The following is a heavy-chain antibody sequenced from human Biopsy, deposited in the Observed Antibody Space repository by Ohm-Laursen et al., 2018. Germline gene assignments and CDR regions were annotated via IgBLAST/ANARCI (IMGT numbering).Heavy chain of an antibody. D-gene: IGHD2-2*02. Sequence: SLRLSCAASGFIFSTYTTNWVRQAPGKGLEWVSTISGSGGNTYYADSVRGRFTVSRDGSKSTLYLQMSSLSAEDTAFYYCAKGGYCTTSSCYMDLDYWGQGTLVTVSS. V-gene: IGHV3-23*01. CDR2: ISGSGGNT. CDR3: AKGGYCTTSSCYMDLDY. CDR1: GFIFSTYT. J-gene: IGHJ4*02.